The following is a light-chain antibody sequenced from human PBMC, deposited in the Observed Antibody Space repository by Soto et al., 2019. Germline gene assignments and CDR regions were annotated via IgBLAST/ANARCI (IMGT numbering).Light chain of an antibody. CDR1: QSVNSVY. CDR2: GAS. Sequence: EIVLTQSPGTPSLSPGERASLSCRADQSVNSVYLAWYQHKPGQAPRLLIYGASDRATGIPDRFSGSGSGTDFTLTISRLEPEDFAVYYCQQYVTSPFTFGPGTKVDIK. J-gene: IGKJ3*01. V-gene: IGKV3-20*01. CDR3: QQYVTSPFT.